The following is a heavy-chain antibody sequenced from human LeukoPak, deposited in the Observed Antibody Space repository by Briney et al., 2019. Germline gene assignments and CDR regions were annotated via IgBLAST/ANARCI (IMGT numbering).Heavy chain of an antibody. Sequence: SVKVSCKVSGGTFSSYAISWVRQAPGQGLEWMGRIIPIFGIANYAQKFQGRVTITADKSTSTAYMELSSLRSEDTAVYYCARCSRGYSYGSFDYWGQGTLVTVSS. CDR1: GGTFSSYA. CDR3: ARCSRGYSYGSFDY. J-gene: IGHJ4*02. D-gene: IGHD5-18*01. V-gene: IGHV1-69*04. CDR2: IIPIFGIA.